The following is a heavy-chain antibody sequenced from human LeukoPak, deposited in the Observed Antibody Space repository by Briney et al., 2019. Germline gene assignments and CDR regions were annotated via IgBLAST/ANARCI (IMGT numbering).Heavy chain of an antibody. Sequence: SETLSLTCTVSGGSISSYYWSWIRQPPGKGLEWIGRIYTSGSTNYNPSLKSRVTISVDTSKNQFSLKLSSVTAADTAVYYCARVLGYCSSTSCYYYYYYMDVWGKGTTVTVSS. CDR1: GGSISSYY. V-gene: IGHV4-4*08. D-gene: IGHD2-2*01. CDR3: ARVLGYCSSTSCYYYYYYMDV. CDR2: IYTSGST. J-gene: IGHJ6*03.